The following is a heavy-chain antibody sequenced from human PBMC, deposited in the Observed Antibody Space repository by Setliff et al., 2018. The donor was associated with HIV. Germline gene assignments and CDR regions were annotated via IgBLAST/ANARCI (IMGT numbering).Heavy chain of an antibody. D-gene: IGHD3-22*01. Sequence: SETLSLTCIVSGGSISNYYWTWIRQPPGKGPEWIASIQYGDISHYNPSLQSRVTISVDTSTKKFSLYLSSVNETDTAVYYCARSGYTSGFYWVFGAFGVWGQGKMVTVSS. CDR3: ARSGYTSGFYWVFGAFGV. V-gene: IGHV4-59*01. CDR1: GGSISNYY. CDR2: IQYGDIS. J-gene: IGHJ3*01.